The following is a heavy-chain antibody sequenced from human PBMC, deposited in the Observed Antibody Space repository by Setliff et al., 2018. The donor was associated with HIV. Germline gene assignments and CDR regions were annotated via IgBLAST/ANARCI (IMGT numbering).Heavy chain of an antibody. J-gene: IGHJ4*02. Sequence: PSETLSLTCTVSGASISSHYWSWIRQPPGKGLEWIGYIYFSGTTNYNPSLKSQVTISVDTSKNQFSLNLNSVTAADTAVYYCARAISAAGIAPFDFWGQGTLVTVSS. V-gene: IGHV4-59*11. CDR3: ARAISAAGIAPFDF. CDR2: IYFSGTT. D-gene: IGHD6-13*01. CDR1: GASISSHY.